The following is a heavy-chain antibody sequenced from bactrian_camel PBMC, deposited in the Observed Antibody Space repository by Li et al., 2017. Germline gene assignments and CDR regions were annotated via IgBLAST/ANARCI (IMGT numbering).Heavy chain of an antibody. CDR1: GYPTGLYC. CDR3: AADLRLKKGFTASMSSGAYKY. CDR2: ICNCGGIT. D-gene: IGHD4*01. Sequence: HVQLVESGGGSVQAGGSLRLSCTASGYPTGLYCMGWFRQAAGKEREEVARICNCGGITYCADSVKGRFTISHDNAKNTVYLQMDSLKPTDTGMYYCAADLRLKKGFTASMSSGAYKYWGQGTQVTVS. V-gene: IGHV3S63*01. J-gene: IGHJ4*01.